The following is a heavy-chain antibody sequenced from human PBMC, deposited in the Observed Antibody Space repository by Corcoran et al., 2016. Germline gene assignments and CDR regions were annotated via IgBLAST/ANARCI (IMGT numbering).Heavy chain of an antibody. V-gene: IGHV5-51*01. J-gene: IGHJ4*02. CDR1: GYSFTSYW. CDR3: AKGSGSSAYYDFWSGYYQLDY. Sequence: EVQLVQSGAEVKKPGESLKISCKGSGYSFTSYWIGWVRQMPGKGLEWMGIIYPGDSDTRYSPSFQGQVTISADKSISTAYLQWSSLKASDTAMYYCAKGSGSSAYYDFWSGYYQLDYWGQGTLVTVSS. D-gene: IGHD3-3*01. CDR2: IYPGDSDT.